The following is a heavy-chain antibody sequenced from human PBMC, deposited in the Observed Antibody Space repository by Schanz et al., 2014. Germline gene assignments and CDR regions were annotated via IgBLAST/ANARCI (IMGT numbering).Heavy chain of an antibody. CDR1: GFSFSSYA. CDR3: VRDELRWFGEVLSLDY. Sequence: EVQLLESGGGLVQPGGSLRLSCATSGFSFSSYAINWVRQAPGKGLEWVSGISGSGASTYYADSVKGRFTISRDNSNKTVDLQMNSLRAEDTALYYCVRDELRWFGEVLSLDYWGQGALVTVSS. CDR2: ISGSGAST. V-gene: IGHV3-23*01. D-gene: IGHD3-10*01. J-gene: IGHJ4*02.